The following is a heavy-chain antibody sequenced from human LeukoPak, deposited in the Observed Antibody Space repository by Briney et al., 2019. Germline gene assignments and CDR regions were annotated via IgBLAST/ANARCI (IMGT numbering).Heavy chain of an antibody. CDR2: ISSSSSTI. Sequence: GGSLRLSCAASGFTFSSYSMNWVRQAPGKGLEWVSYISSSSSTIYYADSVKGRFTISRDNAKNSLYLQMNGLRAEDTAVYYCARPLHPYSSGSRGGFDPRGQGTLVTVSS. J-gene: IGHJ5*02. CDR3: ARPLHPYSSGSRGGFDP. D-gene: IGHD6-19*01. V-gene: IGHV3-48*01. CDR1: GFTFSSYS.